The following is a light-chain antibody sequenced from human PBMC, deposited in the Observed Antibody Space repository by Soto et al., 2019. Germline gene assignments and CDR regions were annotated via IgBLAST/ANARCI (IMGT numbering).Light chain of an antibody. CDR3: QQSFNLPRT. CDR2: AAS. Sequence: DIQMTQSPSSLSASVGARMTITCRASQSISSSLNWFQHSPGQPPKLLLFAASNLHAGVPPRFSGSGSGTSFSLTIRSLQPEDFATYYCQQSFNLPRTFGPGTKVDIK. V-gene: IGKV1-39*01. CDR1: QSISSS. J-gene: IGKJ1*01.